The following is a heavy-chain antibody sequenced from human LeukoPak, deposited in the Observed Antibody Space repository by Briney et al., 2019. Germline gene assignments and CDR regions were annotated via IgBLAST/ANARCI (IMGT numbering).Heavy chain of an antibody. D-gene: IGHD6-19*01. Sequence: GASVKVSCKASGYTFTGYYMHWVRQAPGQGLEWMGWINPNSGGTNYAQKFQGRVTMTRDTSISTAYMELSRLRSDDTAVYYCARSRIPLKGSSGWGYYFDYWGQGTLVTVSS. CDR2: INPNSGGT. CDR3: ARSRIPLKGSSGWGYYFDY. V-gene: IGHV1-2*02. J-gene: IGHJ4*02. CDR1: GYTFTGYY.